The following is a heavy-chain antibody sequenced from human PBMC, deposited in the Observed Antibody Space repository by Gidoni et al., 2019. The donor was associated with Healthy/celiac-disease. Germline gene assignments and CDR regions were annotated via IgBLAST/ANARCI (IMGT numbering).Heavy chain of an antibody. V-gene: IGHV3-23*01. J-gene: IGHJ4*02. CDR1: GFPFSSYA. CDR2: ISGSGGST. D-gene: IGHD6-6*01. Sequence: EVQLLESGGGLVQPGGSLRLSCAASGFPFSSYAMSWVRQAPGKGLEWVSAISGSGGSTYYADSVKGRFTISRDNSKNTLYLQMNSLRAEDTAVYYCAKVPEYSSSSAYFDYWGQGTLVTVSS. CDR3: AKVPEYSSSSAYFDY.